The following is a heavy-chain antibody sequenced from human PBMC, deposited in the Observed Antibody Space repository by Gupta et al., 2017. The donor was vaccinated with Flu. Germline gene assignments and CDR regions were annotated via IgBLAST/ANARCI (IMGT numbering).Heavy chain of an antibody. Sequence: QLQLVESGGGVFQPGTSLRLSCAPAGFPFRKRGMHWVRQAPGKGLEWVAVRGEDGRNKYYADSVKGRVTISRDNYKNTLYLQMNSLRAEDTAVYYCARDTRRGSEYWGQGTLGTVSS. CDR1: GFPFRKRG. V-gene: IGHV3-33*01. CDR2: RGEDGRNK. J-gene: IGHJ4*02. D-gene: IGHD3-10*01. CDR3: ARDTRRGSEY.